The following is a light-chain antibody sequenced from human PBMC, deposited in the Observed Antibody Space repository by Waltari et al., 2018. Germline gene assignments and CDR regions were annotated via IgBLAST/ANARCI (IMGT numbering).Light chain of an antibody. CDR2: EVS. J-gene: IGLJ2*01. CDR1: SSDVGSYNL. CDR3: CSYAGSSTPVV. V-gene: IGLV2-23*02. Sequence: QSALTQPASVSGSPGQSITIPCTGTSSDVGSYNLVPWYQQHPGKAPKLMIYEVSKRTSGVSNRFSGSKSGNTASLTISGLQAEDEADYYCCSYAGSSTPVVFGGGTKLTVL.